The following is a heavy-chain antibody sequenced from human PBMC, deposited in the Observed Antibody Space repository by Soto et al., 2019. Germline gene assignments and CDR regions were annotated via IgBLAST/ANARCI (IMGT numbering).Heavy chain of an antibody. Sequence: EVQLLESGGDLVQPGGSLRLSCAASGFTFSNYAMSWVRQAPGEGLEWVSAISTSGGNTYYADSVKGRFTIYRDNXTXTPXLVMNSLRAEDTAIDYCAKGGGFCSGGSCSAPTDYWGQGTLVTVSS. CDR2: ISTSGGNT. CDR1: GFTFSNYA. V-gene: IGHV3-23*01. CDR3: AKGGGFCSGGSCSAPTDY. J-gene: IGHJ4*02. D-gene: IGHD2-15*01.